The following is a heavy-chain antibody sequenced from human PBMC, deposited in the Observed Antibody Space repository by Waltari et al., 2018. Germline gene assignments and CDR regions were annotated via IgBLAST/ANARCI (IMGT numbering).Heavy chain of an antibody. CDR2: INPIGGST. D-gene: IGHD5-12*01. CDR1: GYTFTSYY. Sequence: QVQLVQSGAEVKKPGASVKVSCKASGYTFTSYYMHWVRQAPGQGLEWMGIINPIGGSTSYAQKFQGRVTMTRDTSTSTFYMELSSLRSEDTAVYYCAREGGGYNSLAIWGQGTMVTVSS. J-gene: IGHJ3*02. V-gene: IGHV1-46*01. CDR3: AREGGGYNSLAI.